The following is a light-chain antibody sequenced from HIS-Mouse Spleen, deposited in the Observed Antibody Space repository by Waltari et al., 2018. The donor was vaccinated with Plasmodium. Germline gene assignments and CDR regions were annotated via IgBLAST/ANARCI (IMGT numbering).Light chain of an antibody. CDR2: EGS. Sequence: QSALTQPASVSGSPGPSITIHCTGTSSHVGSYNLVSWYQQHPGKAPKLMIYEGSKRPSGVSNRFSGSKSGNTASLTISGLQAEDEADYYCCSYAGSSTWVFGGGTKLTVL. J-gene: IGLJ3*02. CDR3: CSYAGSSTWV. V-gene: IGLV2-23*01. CDR1: SSHVGSYNL.